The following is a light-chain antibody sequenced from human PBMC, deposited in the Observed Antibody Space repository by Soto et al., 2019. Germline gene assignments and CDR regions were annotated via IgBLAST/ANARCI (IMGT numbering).Light chain of an antibody. J-gene: IGLJ1*01. V-gene: IGLV2-8*01. Sequence: QSVLTQPPPASGSPGQSVTISCPGTTRNVGGYYYVSWYQQHPGKAPKLMIYEVSKRPSGVPDRFSGSKSGNTASLTVSGLQAEDEADYYCCSYAGSNNLGVFGTGTKVTVL. CDR1: TRNVGGYYY. CDR3: CSYAGSNNLGV. CDR2: EVS.